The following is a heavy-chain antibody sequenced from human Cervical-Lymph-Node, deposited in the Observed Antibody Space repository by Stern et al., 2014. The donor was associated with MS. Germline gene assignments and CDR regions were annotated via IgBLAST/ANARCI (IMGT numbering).Heavy chain of an antibody. V-gene: IGHV3-23*04. CDR1: VFTFSSYA. D-gene: IGHD4-17*01. Sequence: VQLEESGGGLVQPGGSLRLSCAASVFTFSSYALGWVRNAPGQGLELVSAISGSGGSTYYADSVKGRFTISRDNSKNTLYLQMNSLRAEDTAVYYCAKSTVTSLSDYWGQGTLVTVSS. CDR2: ISGSGGST. CDR3: AKSTVTSLSDY. J-gene: IGHJ4*02.